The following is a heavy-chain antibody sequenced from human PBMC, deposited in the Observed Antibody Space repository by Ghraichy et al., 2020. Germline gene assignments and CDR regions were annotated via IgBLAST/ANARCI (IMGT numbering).Heavy chain of an antibody. V-gene: IGHV3-7*03. CDR2: IKPDGSGQ. CDR3: ARSGGYGWDS. J-gene: IGHJ4*02. Sequence: GASLRLSCVASGFIFNNYWMTWVRQVPGKGLQWVANIKPDGSGQYYLDSLKGRFTISRDNAKNTLYLQMDGLRAEDTAVYYCARSGGYGWDSWGQGKQVTVSS. D-gene: IGHD5-12*01. CDR1: GFIFNNYW.